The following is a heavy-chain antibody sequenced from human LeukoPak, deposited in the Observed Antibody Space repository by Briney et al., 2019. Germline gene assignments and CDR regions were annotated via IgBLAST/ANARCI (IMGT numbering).Heavy chain of an antibody. CDR3: APRVVGSAPFDY. Sequence: GGSLRLSCAASGFTFDDYGMSWVRQAPGKGLEWVSAISGSTGRTYYADSVKGRFTISRDNSKNTLYLQMNNLRAEDTAVYYCAPRVVGSAPFDYWGQGTLVTVSS. CDR1: GFTFDDYG. D-gene: IGHD2-15*01. J-gene: IGHJ4*02. CDR2: ISGSTGRT. V-gene: IGHV3-23*01.